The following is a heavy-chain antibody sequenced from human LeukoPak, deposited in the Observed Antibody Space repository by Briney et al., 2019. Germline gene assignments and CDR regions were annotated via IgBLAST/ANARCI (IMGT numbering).Heavy chain of an antibody. CDR2: IYPKGGDT. J-gene: IGHJ4*02. Sequence: ASVKVSCKTSGYTFNDHHVHWVRQAPGQGLEWMGRIYPKGGDTDYPQKFQIRATMTRDTSITTAYMELTSLRSDDTAVYYCVSHYGPGPVWGQGTLVTVS. CDR3: VSHYGPGPV. V-gene: IGHV1-2*06. CDR1: GYTFNDHH. D-gene: IGHD3-10*01.